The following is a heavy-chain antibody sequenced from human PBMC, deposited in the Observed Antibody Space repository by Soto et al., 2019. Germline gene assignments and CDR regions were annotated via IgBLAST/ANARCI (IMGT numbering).Heavy chain of an antibody. Sequence: ASVNVSCKIAGDTLTELSMHCVRQAPGKGLDWMGRFDPEDGETIYAQKFQGRVTMTEDTFTNTAYMEVSSLTSDDTAVYYCATDRLIKDLFDYWGQGTLVTVSS. CDR1: GDTLTELS. CDR3: ATDRLIKDLFDY. CDR2: FDPEDGET. J-gene: IGHJ4*02. D-gene: IGHD2-8*01. V-gene: IGHV1-24*01.